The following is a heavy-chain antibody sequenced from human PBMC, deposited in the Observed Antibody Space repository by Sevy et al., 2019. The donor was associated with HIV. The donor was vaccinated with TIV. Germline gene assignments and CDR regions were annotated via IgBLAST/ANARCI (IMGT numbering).Heavy chain of an antibody. CDR2: ISWNSGSL. J-gene: IGHJ4*02. V-gene: IGHV3-9*01. CDR3: VKTPMTEAAPFFDF. Sequence: GGSLRLSCVGSGFTFEDYALHWVRQAPGKGLEWVSGISWNSGSLAYADSVRGPFTIYRANTTKSLDLQRDSLGSEDTSLYHCVKTPMTEAAPFFDFWGQGTAVTVSS. D-gene: IGHD6-19*01. CDR1: GFTFEDYA.